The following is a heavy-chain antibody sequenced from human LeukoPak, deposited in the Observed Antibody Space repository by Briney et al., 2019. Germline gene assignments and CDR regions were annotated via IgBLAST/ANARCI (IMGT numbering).Heavy chain of an antibody. V-gene: IGHV4-34*01. J-gene: IGHJ6*02. CDR2: INHSGST. D-gene: IGHD3-10*01. Sequence: SETLSLTCAVYGGSFSGYYWSWIRQPPGKGLEWIGEINHSGSTNYNPSLKSRVTISVDTSKNQFSLKLSSVTAADTAVYYCARGVTRVITMVRGVKSYGMDVWGQGTTVTVSS. CDR1: GGSFSGYY. CDR3: ARGVTRVITMVRGVKSYGMDV.